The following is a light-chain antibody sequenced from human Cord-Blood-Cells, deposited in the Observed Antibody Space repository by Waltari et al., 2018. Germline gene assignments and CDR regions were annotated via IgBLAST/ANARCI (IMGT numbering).Light chain of an antibody. CDR1: SSDVGSYNL. CDR2: EGS. Sequence: QSALTQPPSVSGSPGQSITIPCTGTSSDVGSYNLVSWSQQHPGKAPNLMIYEGSKRPSGVSNRFSGSKSGNTASLTISGLQAEDEADYYCCSYAGSSTFHVVFGGGTKLTVL. V-gene: IGLV2-23*03. J-gene: IGLJ2*01. CDR3: CSYAGSSTFHVV.